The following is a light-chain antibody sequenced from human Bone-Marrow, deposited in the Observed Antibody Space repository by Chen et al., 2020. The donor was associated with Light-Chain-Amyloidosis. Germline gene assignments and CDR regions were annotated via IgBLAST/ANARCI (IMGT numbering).Light chain of an antibody. J-gene: IGLJ3*02. CDR1: NIGSTS. Sequence: SYVLTQPSSVSVAPGQTATIACGGNNIGSTSVHWYQQTPGQAPLLVVYDESDRPSGIPERLAGSNSGNTATLPLGRVEAGDEAVYYCQVCDRSSDRPVFGGGTKLTVL. CDR3: QVCDRSSDRPV. V-gene: IGLV3-21*02. CDR2: DES.